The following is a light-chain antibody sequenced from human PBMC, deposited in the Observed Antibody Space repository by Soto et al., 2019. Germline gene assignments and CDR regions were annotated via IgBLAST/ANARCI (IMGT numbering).Light chain of an antibody. Sequence: QSVLTQPPSVSGAPGQRVIISCTGGSSNIGAGYDVHWYQQLPGTAPKLLIYGNNNRPSGVPDRFSGSRSGTSASLAITGLQAGDEADYYCSSYTSISTLVFGTGTKLTVL. CDR1: SSNIGAGYD. CDR3: SSYTSISTLV. CDR2: GNN. V-gene: IGLV1-40*01. J-gene: IGLJ1*01.